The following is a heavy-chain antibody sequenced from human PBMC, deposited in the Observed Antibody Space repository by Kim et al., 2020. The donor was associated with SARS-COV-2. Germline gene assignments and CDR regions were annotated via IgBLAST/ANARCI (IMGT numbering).Heavy chain of an antibody. J-gene: IGHJ4*02. CDR3: AREYSSGNIYYKWFDY. D-gene: IGHD2-15*01. CDR1: GYTFNAFL. Sequence: ASVKVSCKASGYTFNAFLMHWVRQAPGQGPEWMGWINPNNGATRYAQNFQGRVTLTGDTSIRTAYMELSGLTSDDTAVYYCAREYSSGNIYYKWFDYWGQGALVTVSS. CDR2: INPNNGAT. V-gene: IGHV1-2*02.